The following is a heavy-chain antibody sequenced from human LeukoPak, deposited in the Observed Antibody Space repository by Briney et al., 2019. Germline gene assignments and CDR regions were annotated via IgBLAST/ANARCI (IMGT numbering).Heavy chain of an antibody. CDR1: GFTFSSCS. J-gene: IGHJ6*03. CDR3: ARIRDFGASYHYFYMDV. CDR2: ISSDSSYI. Sequence: GGSLRLSCAASGFTFSSCSMNWVRQAPGKGLEWVSAISSDSSYIYYADSVRGRFTISRDNAKNSLYLQMNSLRAEDTAVYYCARIRDFGASYHYFYMDVWAKGPRSPSP. V-gene: IGHV3-21*01. D-gene: IGHD4-17*01.